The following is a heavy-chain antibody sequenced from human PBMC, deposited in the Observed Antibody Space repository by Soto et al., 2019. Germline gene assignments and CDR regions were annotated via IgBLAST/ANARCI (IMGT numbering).Heavy chain of an antibody. CDR3: ARDLSDIVATITVTTVVSLDETPNKYYYYGMDV. Sequence: VSVKVSCKASGYTFTSYGISWVRQAPGQGLEWMGWISAYNGNTNYAQKLQGRVTMTTDTSTSTAYMELRSLRSDDTAVYYCARDLSDIVATITVTTVVSLDETPNKYYYYGMDVWGQGTTVTVSS. J-gene: IGHJ6*02. D-gene: IGHD5-12*01. CDR1: GYTFTSYG. V-gene: IGHV1-18*01. CDR2: ISAYNGNT.